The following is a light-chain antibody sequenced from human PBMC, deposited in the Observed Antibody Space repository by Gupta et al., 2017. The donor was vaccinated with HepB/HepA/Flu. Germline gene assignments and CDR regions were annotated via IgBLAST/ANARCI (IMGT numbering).Light chain of an antibody. Sequence: DIQMTQSPSSLSASVGDRVTITCQASQDISNYLNWYQQKPGKAPKLLIYDASNLETGVPSRFSGSGSGADVTFTISSLQPEDIATYYCQQYDNSNGDENPFFGPGTKVDIK. CDR2: DAS. CDR3: QQYDNSNGDENPF. V-gene: IGKV1-33*01. J-gene: IGKJ3*01. CDR1: QDISNY.